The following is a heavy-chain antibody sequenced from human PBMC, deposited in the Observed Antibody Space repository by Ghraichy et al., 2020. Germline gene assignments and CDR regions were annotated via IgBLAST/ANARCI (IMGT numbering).Heavy chain of an antibody. CDR3: AKGDTRAVTLVRGPSDY. CDR1: GFTFSSYA. V-gene: IGHV3-23*01. CDR2: ISDSGTRT. D-gene: IGHD3-10*01. Sequence: GESLNISCAVSGFTFSSYAMNWVRQAPGKGLEWVSVISDSGTRTYFADSVKGRFTISRNNSKNTLYLQMNSLRAEDTAVYYCAKGDTRAVTLVRGPSDYWGQGTLVTVSS. J-gene: IGHJ4*02.